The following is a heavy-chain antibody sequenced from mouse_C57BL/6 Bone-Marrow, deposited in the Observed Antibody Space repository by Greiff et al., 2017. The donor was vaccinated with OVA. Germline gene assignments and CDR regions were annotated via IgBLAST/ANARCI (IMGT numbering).Heavy chain of an antibody. D-gene: IGHD2-3*01. CDR3: ARPHDGYYWYFDV. V-gene: IGHV5-17*01. Sequence: VKLVESGGGLVKPGGSLKLSCAASGFTFSDYGMHWVRQAPEKGLEWVAYISSGSSTIYYADTVKGRFTISRDNAKNTLFLQMTSLRSEDTAMYYCARPHDGYYWYFDVWGTGTTVTVSS. CDR2: ISSGSSTI. J-gene: IGHJ1*03. CDR1: GFTFSDYG.